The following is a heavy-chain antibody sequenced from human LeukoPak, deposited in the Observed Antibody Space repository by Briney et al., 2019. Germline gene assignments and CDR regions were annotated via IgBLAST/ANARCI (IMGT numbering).Heavy chain of an antibody. CDR2: IKQDGSEK. CDR3: ARDECSGGSCYYYYYYGMDV. CDR1: GFTFSSYW. D-gene: IGHD2-15*01. V-gene: IGHV3-7*03. Sequence: GGSLRLSCAASGFTFSSYWMSWVRQAPGKGLEWVANIKQDGSEKYYVDSVKGRFTISRDNAKNSLYLQMNSLRAEDTAVHCCARDECSGGSCYYYYYYGMDVWGKKTTLTVPS. J-gene: IGHJ6*04.